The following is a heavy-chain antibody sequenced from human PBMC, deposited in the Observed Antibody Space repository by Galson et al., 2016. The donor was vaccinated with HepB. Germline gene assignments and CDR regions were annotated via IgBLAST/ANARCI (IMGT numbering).Heavy chain of an antibody. CDR1: GYIFSRYS. CDR3: ARGTDYGGNDWFDT. V-gene: IGHV1-18*01. Sequence: SVKVSCKASGYIFSRYSISWVRQAPGQGLEWMGRISNYSGHTNYAQRLQGRVTVTTDSSTDTVYLEVRSLRSDDTAVYYCARGTDYGGNDWFDTWGQGTLVTVSS. D-gene: IGHD4-23*01. J-gene: IGHJ5*02. CDR2: ISNYSGHT.